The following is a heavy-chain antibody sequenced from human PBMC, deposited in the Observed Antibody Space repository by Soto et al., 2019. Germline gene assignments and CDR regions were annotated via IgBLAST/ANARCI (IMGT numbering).Heavy chain of an antibody. CDR2: IYSSGST. Sequence: QVQLQESGPGLVKPSETLSLTCTVSGGSISSYYWSWIRQPPGKGLEWIGYIYSSGSTNYNPSLKSRVTISVDRSTYQFSLKLSSVTAADTAVYYCARVPTYYYGSGSYLYYMDVWGKGTTVTVSS. CDR3: ARVPTYYYGSGSYLYYMDV. D-gene: IGHD3-10*01. CDR1: GGSISSYY. V-gene: IGHV4-59*01. J-gene: IGHJ6*03.